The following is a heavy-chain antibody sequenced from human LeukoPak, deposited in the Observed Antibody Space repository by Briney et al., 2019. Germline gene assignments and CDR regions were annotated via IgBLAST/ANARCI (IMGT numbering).Heavy chain of an antibody. CDR1: GGSISSYY. CDR2: IYYSGST. CDR3: ARDRRGSGSYFDY. V-gene: IGHV4-59*01. Sequence: TSETLSLTCTVSGGSISSYYWSWMRQPPGKGLEWIGYIYYSGSTNYNPSLKSRVTISVDTSKNQFSLKLSSVTAADTAVYYCARDRRGSGSYFDYWGQGTLVTVSS. J-gene: IGHJ4*02. D-gene: IGHD1-26*01.